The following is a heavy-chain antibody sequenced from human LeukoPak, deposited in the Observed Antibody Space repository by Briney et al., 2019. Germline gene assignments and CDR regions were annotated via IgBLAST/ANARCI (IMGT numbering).Heavy chain of an antibody. Sequence: SETLSLTCTVSGGSISSSSYYWGWIRQPPGKGLEWIGSIYYSGSTYYNPSLKSRVTISVDTSKNQFSLKLSSVTAADTAVYYCARVKIRDILTGYTDAFDIWGQGTMVTVSS. V-gene: IGHV4-39*07. D-gene: IGHD3-9*01. CDR3: ARVKIRDILTGYTDAFDI. CDR2: IYYSGST. J-gene: IGHJ3*02. CDR1: GGSISSSSYY.